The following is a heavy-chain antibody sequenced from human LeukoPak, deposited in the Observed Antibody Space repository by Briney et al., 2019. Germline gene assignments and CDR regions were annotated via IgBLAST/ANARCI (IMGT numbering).Heavy chain of an antibody. V-gene: IGHV4-59*08. CDR3: ARAFRNDYGVTWFDP. J-gene: IGHJ5*02. CDR2: IYYSGST. Sequence: PSETLSLTCTVSGGSINSYSWTWIRQPPGEGLECIGYIYYSGSTNYNPPLKSRVTISIDTSKTQFSLKLSSVTAADTAVYYCARAFRNDYGVTWFDPWGQGTLVTVSS. CDR1: GGSINSYS. D-gene: IGHD4-17*01.